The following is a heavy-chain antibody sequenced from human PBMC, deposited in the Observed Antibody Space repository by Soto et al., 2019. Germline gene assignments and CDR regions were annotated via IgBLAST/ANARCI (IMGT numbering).Heavy chain of an antibody. CDR1: GFTVSTKY. V-gene: IGHV3-66*01. CDR2: IYSGGST. J-gene: IGHJ4*02. D-gene: IGHD3-16*01. Sequence: EVQLVESGGGLVQPGGSLRLSCAASGFTVSTKYMSWVRQAPGKGLEWVSVIYSGGSTFYADSVRGRFTISRDNSKNTENLQMNSLGAEDTAVYYCARDPWAADYWGQGTLVTVSS. CDR3: ARDPWAADY.